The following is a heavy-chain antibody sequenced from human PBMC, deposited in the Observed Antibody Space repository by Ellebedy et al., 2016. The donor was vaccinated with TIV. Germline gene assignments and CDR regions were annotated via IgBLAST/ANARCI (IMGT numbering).Heavy chain of an antibody. D-gene: IGHD6-13*01. CDR2: INHSGST. Sequence: GSLRLSCAVYGGSFSGYYWSWIRQPPGKGLEWIGEINHSGSTNYNPSLKSRVTISVDTSNNQFSLKVNSLAAADTAVYYCARHRLGNSRSSLIYFDNWGQGTLVTVSS. V-gene: IGHV4-34*01. J-gene: IGHJ4*02. CDR1: GGSFSGYY. CDR3: ARHRLGNSRSSLIYFDN.